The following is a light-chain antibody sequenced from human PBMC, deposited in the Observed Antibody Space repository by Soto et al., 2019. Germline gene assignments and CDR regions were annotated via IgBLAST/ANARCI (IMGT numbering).Light chain of an antibody. CDR3: LQYLSYPYT. CDR1: QGISSY. CDR2: AAA. J-gene: IGKJ2*01. Sequence: AIRMTQSPSSFSASTGDRVTITCRASQGISSYLAWYQQKPGKAPKLLIYAAATLQRGAPSRFSASGSGTDFTLTISRLQSEDFATYYCLQYLSYPYTFGQGTKLEI. V-gene: IGKV1-8*01.